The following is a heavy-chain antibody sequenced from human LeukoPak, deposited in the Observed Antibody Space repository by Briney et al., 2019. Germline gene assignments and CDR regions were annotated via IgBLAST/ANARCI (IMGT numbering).Heavy chain of an antibody. D-gene: IGHD1-26*01. CDR2: ISSSDSTT. Sequence: PGGSLRLSCAASGFTFSSYEMNWVRQAPGKGLEWVSYISSSDSTTYYADSVKGRFTVSRDNAKNSLYLQMNSLRAEDTAVYYCARERVGATITFDFWGQGTLVTVFS. CDR3: ARERVGATITFDF. V-gene: IGHV3-48*03. J-gene: IGHJ4*02. CDR1: GFTFSSYE.